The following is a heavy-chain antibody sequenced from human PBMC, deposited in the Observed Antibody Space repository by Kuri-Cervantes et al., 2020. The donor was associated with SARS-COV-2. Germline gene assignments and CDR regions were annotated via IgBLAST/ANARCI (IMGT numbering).Heavy chain of an antibody. CDR2: IYYSGST. CDR1: GGSISSSSYY. V-gene: IGHV4-39*01. CDR3: ARRTYYDFWSGYFDY. J-gene: IGHJ4*02. Sequence: SETLSLTCTVSGGSISSSSYYWGWIRQPPGKGLEWIGSIYYSGSTYYNPSLKSRVTISVDTSKNQFSLKLSSVTAADTAVYHCARRTYYDFWSGYFDYWGQGTLVTVSS. D-gene: IGHD3-3*01.